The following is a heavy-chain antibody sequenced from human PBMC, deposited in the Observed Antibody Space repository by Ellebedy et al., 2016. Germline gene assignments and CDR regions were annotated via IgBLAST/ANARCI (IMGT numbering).Heavy chain of an antibody. CDR2: IYSGGTT. D-gene: IGHD1-26*01. V-gene: IGHV4-39*02. Sequence: SETLSLTCTVSGGSISRTSYYWGWIRQSPGKGLEWIGSIYSGGTTYYNPSLKSRVTISVDTSKNHFSLKLTSVTAADTAVYYCATPFGIGGSNWFDPWGQGTLVTVSS. J-gene: IGHJ5*02. CDR3: ATPFGIGGSNWFDP. CDR1: GGSISRTSYY.